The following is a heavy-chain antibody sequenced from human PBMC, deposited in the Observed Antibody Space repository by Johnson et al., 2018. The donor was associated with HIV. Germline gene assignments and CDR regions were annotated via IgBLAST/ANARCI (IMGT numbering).Heavy chain of an antibody. J-gene: IGHJ3*02. CDR1: GFTFSSYD. D-gene: IGHD4-11*01. CDR3: ARGNDYSNYGAFDI. CDR2: IGTAGDT. V-gene: IGHV3-13*01. Sequence: VQLVESGGGVVQPGGSLRLSCAASGFTFSSYDMHWVRQATGKGLEWVSAIGTAGDTYYPGSVKGRFTISRENAKNSLYLQMNSLRAEDTAVYYCARGNDYSNYGAFDIWGQGTMVTVSS.